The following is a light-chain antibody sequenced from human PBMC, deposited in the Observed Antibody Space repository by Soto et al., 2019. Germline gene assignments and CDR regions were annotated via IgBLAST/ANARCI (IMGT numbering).Light chain of an antibody. CDR1: SSDVGGYNY. J-gene: IGLJ2*01. Sequence: QSALTQPASVSGSPGQSITISCTGTSSDVGGYNYVSCYQQHPGKAPKLMIYDVSNRPSGVSNRFSGSKSGNTASLTISGLQAEDEAEYYCSSYTSSSTLVFGGGTKLTVL. CDR2: DVS. CDR3: SSYTSSSTLV. V-gene: IGLV2-14*01.